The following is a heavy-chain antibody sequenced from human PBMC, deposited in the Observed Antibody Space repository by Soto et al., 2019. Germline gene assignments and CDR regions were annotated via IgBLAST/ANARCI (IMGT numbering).Heavy chain of an antibody. D-gene: IGHD1-1*01. CDR2: ISGSGGST. CDR3: ARVLTIRRPMDV. J-gene: IGHJ6*02. CDR1: GFTFSSYA. Sequence: GGSLRLSCAASGFTFSSYAMSWVRQAPGKGLEWVSAISGSGGSTYYADSVKGRFTISRDNAKNTLYLQMNSLRAEDTAVYYCARVLTIRRPMDVWGQGTTVTVSS. V-gene: IGHV3-23*01.